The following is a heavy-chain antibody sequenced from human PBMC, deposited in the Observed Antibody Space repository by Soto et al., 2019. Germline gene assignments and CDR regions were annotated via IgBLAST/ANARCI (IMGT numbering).Heavy chain of an antibody. CDR2: ISGSGGST. J-gene: IGHJ4*02. Sequence: EVQLLESGGGLVQPGGSLRLSCAASGFTFSSYAMSWVRQAPGKGLEWVSGISGSGGSTYYADSVKGRFTISRDNSKNTLYLQMNSLRAEDTAVYYCAKGTCKSGGSCYSTFDYWGQGTLVTVSS. CDR3: AKGTCKSGGSCYSTFDY. D-gene: IGHD2-15*01. CDR1: GFTFSSYA. V-gene: IGHV3-23*01.